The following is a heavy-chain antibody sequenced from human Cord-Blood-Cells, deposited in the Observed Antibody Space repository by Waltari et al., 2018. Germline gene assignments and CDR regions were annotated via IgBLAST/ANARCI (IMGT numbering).Heavy chain of an antibody. Sequence: QVQLVQSGAEVKKPGASVKVSCKASGYTFTGYYMHWVRHAPGQGLEWMGWINPNSGGTNYAQKFQGRVTMTRDTSISTAYMELSRLRSDDTAVYYCARAAGYSGYDYYFDYWGQGTLVTVSS. CDR1: GYTFTGYY. V-gene: IGHV1-2*02. D-gene: IGHD5-12*01. CDR3: ARAAGYSGYDYYFDY. J-gene: IGHJ4*02. CDR2: INPNSGGT.